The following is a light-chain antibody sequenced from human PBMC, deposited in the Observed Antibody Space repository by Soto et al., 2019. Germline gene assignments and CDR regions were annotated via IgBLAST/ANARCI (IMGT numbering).Light chain of an antibody. CDR3: QQYNNWPPYT. J-gene: IGKJ2*01. Sequence: EIVLTQSTATLSLSPGERATLSCRASQSVSSYLAWYQQKPGQAPRLLIYDASNRATGIPARFSGSGSGTEFTLTISSLQSEDFGVYYCQQYNNWPPYTFGQGTKVDIK. V-gene: IGKV3-11*01. CDR2: DAS. CDR1: QSVSSY.